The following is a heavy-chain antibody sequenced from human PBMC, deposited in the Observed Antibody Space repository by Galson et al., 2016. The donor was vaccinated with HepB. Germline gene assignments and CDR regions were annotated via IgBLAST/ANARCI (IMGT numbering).Heavy chain of an antibody. CDR1: GGPIISTNW. CDR2: IYHSGST. V-gene: IGHV4-4*02. CDR3: ARQKAVTGHFDY. D-gene: IGHD6-19*01. Sequence: SETLSPTCAVSGGPIISTNWWSWVRQPPGKGLEWLGEIYHSGSTNYNPSLESRVTISVDKSKNQFSLNLTPVTAADTAVYHCARQKAVTGHFDYWGQGTLVTVSS. J-gene: IGHJ4*02.